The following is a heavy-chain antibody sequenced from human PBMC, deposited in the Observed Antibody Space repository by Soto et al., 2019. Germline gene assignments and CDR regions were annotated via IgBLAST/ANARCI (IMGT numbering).Heavy chain of an antibody. D-gene: IGHD7-27*01. Sequence: GSLRLSCAASGFTVSSNYMSWVRQAPGKGLEWVSVIYSGGSTYYADSVKGRFTISRDNARNTLYLQMNSLRVEDTAIYYCARDFKDLGWGQGTPVTVSS. V-gene: IGHV3-53*01. CDR3: ARDFKDLG. CDR1: GFTVSSNY. CDR2: IYSGGST. J-gene: IGHJ4*02.